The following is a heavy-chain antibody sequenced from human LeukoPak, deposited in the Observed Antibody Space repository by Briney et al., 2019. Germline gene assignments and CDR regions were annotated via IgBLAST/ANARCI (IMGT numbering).Heavy chain of an antibody. CDR3: ARDNAGRGYYYDSSGYFGY. J-gene: IGHJ4*02. CDR1: GYTFTSYG. CDR2: ISAYNGNT. V-gene: IGHV1-18*01. Sequence: GASVKVSCKASGYTFTSYGISWVRQAPGQGLEWMGWISAYNGNTNYAQKLKGRVTMTTDTSTSTAYMELRSLRSDDTAVYYCARDNAGRGYYYDSSGYFGYWGQGTLVTVSS. D-gene: IGHD3-22*01.